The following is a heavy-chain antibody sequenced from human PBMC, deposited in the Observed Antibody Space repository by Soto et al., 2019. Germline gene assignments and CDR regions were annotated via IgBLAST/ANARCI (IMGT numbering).Heavy chain of an antibody. CDR1: GASSSGSY. CDR2: AYYSGAT. D-gene: IGHD3-3*01. CDR3: AVWSALTQYYFDS. V-gene: IGHV4-59*13. J-gene: IGHJ4*01. Sequence: PSETLSLTCAVSGASSSGSYWSWIRQPPGKGLEWIGYAYYSGATAYNPSLKSRVSISVDTSKNHVSLRLKSVTAADTAVYYCAVWSALTQYYFDSWGHGKLVTVSS.